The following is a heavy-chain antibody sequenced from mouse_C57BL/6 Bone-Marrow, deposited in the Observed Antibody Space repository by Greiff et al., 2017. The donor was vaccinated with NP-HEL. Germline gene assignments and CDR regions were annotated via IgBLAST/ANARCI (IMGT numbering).Heavy chain of an antibody. D-gene: IGHD1-1*01. CDR1: GYTFTSYW. CDR2: IDPSDSET. V-gene: IGHV1-52*01. Sequence: VKLVESGAELVRPGSSVKLSCKASGYTFTSYWMHWVKQRPIPGLEWIGNIDPSDSETHYNQKFKDKATLTVDKSSSTAYMQLSSLTSEDSAVYYCARGTTVVGPWYFDVWGTGTTVTVSS. J-gene: IGHJ1*03. CDR3: ARGTTVVGPWYFDV.